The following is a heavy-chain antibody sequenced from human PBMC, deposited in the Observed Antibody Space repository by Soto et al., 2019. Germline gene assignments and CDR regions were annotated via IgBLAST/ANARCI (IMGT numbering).Heavy chain of an antibody. Sequence: GASLKISCKGSGYSFTSYWISWVRQIPGKGLEWMGRIDPSDSYTNYSPSFQGHVTISADKSISTAYLQWCSLQASYTAMYYSARHSSWSPNDYDYYYGMDVWGQGTTVTVS. CDR3: ARHSSWSPNDYDYYYGMDV. CDR1: GYSFTSYW. CDR2: IDPSDSYT. J-gene: IGHJ6*02. D-gene: IGHD6-6*01. V-gene: IGHV5-10-1*01.